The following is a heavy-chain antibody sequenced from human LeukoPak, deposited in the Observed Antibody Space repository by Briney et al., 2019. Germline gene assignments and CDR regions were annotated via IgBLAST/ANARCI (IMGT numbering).Heavy chain of an antibody. Sequence: PGGSLRLSCAASGFTFSSYAMSWVRQAPGKGLVWVSRINSDGSSTSYADSVKGRFTISRDNAKNTLYLQMNSLRAEDTAVYYCAREVPVGATIDYWGQGTLVTVSS. CDR2: INSDGSST. V-gene: IGHV3-74*01. D-gene: IGHD1-26*01. J-gene: IGHJ4*02. CDR3: AREVPVGATIDY. CDR1: GFTFSSYA.